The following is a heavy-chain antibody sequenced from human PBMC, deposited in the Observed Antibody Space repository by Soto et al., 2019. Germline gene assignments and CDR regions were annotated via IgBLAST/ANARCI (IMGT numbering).Heavy chain of an antibody. V-gene: IGHV3-30*18. J-gene: IGHJ6*02. CDR2: ISYDGSNK. D-gene: IGHD2-15*01. Sequence: QVQLVESGGGVVQPGRSLRLSCAASGFTFSSYGMHWVRQAPGKGLEWVAVISYDGSNKYYADSVKGRFTISRDNSKNTLYLQMNSLRAEDTAVYYCAKDLLGDCSGASCYSPYYYYYGMDVWGQGTTVTVSS. CDR1: GFTFSSYG. CDR3: AKDLLGDCSGASCYSPYYYYYGMDV.